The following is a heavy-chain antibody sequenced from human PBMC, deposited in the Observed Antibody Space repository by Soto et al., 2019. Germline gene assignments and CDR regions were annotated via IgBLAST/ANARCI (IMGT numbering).Heavy chain of an antibody. V-gene: IGHV1-2*04. CDR1: GYTFTGYY. CDR3: AVGSDSSSWYYFDY. J-gene: IGHJ4*02. Sequence: ASVKVSCKASGYTFTGYYMHWVRQAPGQGLEWMGWINPNSGGTNYAQKFQGWVTMTRDTSISTAYMELSRLRSDDTAVYYCAVGSDSSSWYYFDYWGQGTLVTVSS. CDR2: INPNSGGT. D-gene: IGHD6-13*01.